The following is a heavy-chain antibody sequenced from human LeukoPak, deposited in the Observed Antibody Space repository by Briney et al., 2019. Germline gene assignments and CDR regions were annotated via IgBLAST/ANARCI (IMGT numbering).Heavy chain of an antibody. CDR2: IYSGVTT. V-gene: IGHV3-66*02. J-gene: IGHJ4*02. Sequence: PGGSLRLSCAASGFTVSSNFMSWVRQAPGKGLEWVSVIYSGVTTYYADSVKGRFTISRDNSKNTLYLQMNSLRAEDTAVYYCAKAVPPTKLDWGQGTLVTVSS. CDR1: GFTVSSNF. D-gene: IGHD6-19*01. CDR3: AKAVPPTKLD.